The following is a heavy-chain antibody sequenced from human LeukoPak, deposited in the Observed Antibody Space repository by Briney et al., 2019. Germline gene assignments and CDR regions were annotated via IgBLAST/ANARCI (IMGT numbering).Heavy chain of an antibody. J-gene: IGHJ4*01. V-gene: IGHV3-30-3*01. Sequence: GGSLRLSCAASGFTFSSYAMHWVRQAPGKGLEWVAVISYDGSNKYYADSVKGRFTISRDNSKNTLYLQMNSLRAEDTAVYYGANLLGKRFWEWPLTPCFPLFVLRGQGTLV. CDR2: ISYDGSNK. D-gene: IGHD3-3*01. CDR3: ANLLGKRFWEWPLTPCFPLFVL. CDR1: GFTFSSYA.